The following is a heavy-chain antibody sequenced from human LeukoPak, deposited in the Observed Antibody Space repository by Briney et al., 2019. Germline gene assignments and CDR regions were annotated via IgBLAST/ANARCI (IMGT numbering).Heavy chain of an antibody. CDR1: GGTFSSYA. CDR2: IIPIFGTA. CDR3: ARGAVLMVYAINEGNWFDP. Sequence: GASVKVSCKASGGTFSSYAISWVRQAPGQGLEWMGGIIPIFGTANYAQKFQGRVTITADESTSTAYMELSRLRSDDTAVYYCARGAVLMVYAINEGNWFDPWGQGTLVTVSS. D-gene: IGHD2-8*01. J-gene: IGHJ5*02. V-gene: IGHV1-69*01.